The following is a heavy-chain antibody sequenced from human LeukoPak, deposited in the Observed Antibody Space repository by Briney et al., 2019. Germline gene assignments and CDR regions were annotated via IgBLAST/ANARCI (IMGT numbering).Heavy chain of an antibody. D-gene: IGHD2-2*01. J-gene: IGHJ6*02. CDR1: GGSISSYY. CDR3: ARAYCSSTSSKSSGLCYYYYGMDV. CDR2: IYTSGST. Sequence: KTSETLSLTCTVSGGSISSYYWSWIRQPAGKGLEWIGRIYTSGSTNYNPSLKSRDTMSVDTSKNQFSLKLSSVTAADTAVYYCARAYCSSTSSKSSGLCYYYYGMDVWGQGTTVTVSS. V-gene: IGHV4-4*07.